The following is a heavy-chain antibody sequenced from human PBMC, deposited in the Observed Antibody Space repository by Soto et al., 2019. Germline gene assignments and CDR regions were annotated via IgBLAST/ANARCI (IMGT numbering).Heavy chain of an antibody. CDR2: IDPDNGRT. CDR3: TRMSRSFDY. J-gene: IGHJ4*02. V-gene: IGHV1-46*03. CDR1: GYPFSNYH. Sequence: QVLLEQSGAEVRRPGASVKISCQASGYPFSNYHMHWVRQAPGQGLEWMGMIDPDNGRTKFAQSLQGRVTMTRDPSTNSVYMELRALKSEDTAIYFCTRMSRSFDYWGQGSHVTVSS.